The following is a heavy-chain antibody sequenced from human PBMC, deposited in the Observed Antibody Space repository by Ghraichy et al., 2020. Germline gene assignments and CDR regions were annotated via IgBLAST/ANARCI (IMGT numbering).Heavy chain of an antibody. V-gene: IGHV3-48*04. Sequence: GALRLSCAASGFTFSSYSMNWVRQAPGKGLKWVSYISSSSSTIYYADSVKGRFTISRDNAKNSLYLQMNSLRAEDTAVYYCASDLGPFFLVWDYWGQGTLVTVSS. CDR2: ISSSSSTI. D-gene: IGHD6-13*01. CDR1: GFTFSSYS. J-gene: IGHJ4*02. CDR3: ASDLGPFFLVWDY.